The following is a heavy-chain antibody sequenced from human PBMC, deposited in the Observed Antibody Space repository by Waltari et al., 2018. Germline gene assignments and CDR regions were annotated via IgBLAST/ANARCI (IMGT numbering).Heavy chain of an antibody. J-gene: IGHJ4*02. Sequence: QVQLQQWGAGLLKPSETLSLTCAVYGGSFSGYYWGWIRQPPGRGRGWIGEINHSGSTNYTPALKIRVTRSVGTSKNQFSLKLSSVTAADTAVYYCARKPRSWYPYYFDYWGQGTLVTVSS. CDR1: GGSFSGYY. CDR2: INHSGST. V-gene: IGHV4-34*01. D-gene: IGHD6-13*01. CDR3: ARKPRSWYPYYFDY.